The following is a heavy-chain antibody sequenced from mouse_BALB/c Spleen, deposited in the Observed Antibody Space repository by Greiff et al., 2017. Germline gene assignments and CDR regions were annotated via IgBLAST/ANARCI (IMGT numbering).Heavy chain of an antibody. J-gene: IGHJ2*01. CDR1: GFTFSSYA. CDR2: ISSGGST. CDR3: ARGDGYYDYFDY. D-gene: IGHD2-3*01. Sequence: EVHLVESGGGLVKPGGSLKLSCAASGFTFSSYAMSWVRQTPEKRLEWVASISSGGSTYYPDSVKGRFTISRDNARNILYLQMSSLRSEDTAMYYCARGDGYYDYFDYWGQGTTLTVSS. V-gene: IGHV5-6-5*01.